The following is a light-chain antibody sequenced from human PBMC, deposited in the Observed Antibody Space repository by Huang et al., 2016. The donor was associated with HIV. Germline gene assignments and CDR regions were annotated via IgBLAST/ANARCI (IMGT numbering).Light chain of an antibody. J-gene: IGKJ2*01. V-gene: IGKV3-15*01. Sequence: EIVMTQSPATLSVSPGERATLSCRASQSVNNNLAWYQQKPGQAPRLLVYGASTRATGIPARFSGSGSGTGFTLTISSLQSEDFAVYYCQQYNNWPPYTFGQGTKLEIK. CDR2: GAS. CDR1: QSVNNN. CDR3: QQYNNWPPYT.